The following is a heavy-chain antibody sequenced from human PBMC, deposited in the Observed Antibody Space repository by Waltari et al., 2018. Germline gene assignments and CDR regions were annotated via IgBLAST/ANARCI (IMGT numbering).Heavy chain of an antibody. D-gene: IGHD6-19*01. CDR2: FDPEDGET. CDR3: ATVIAVAGNFDY. J-gene: IGHJ4*02. CDR1: GYTFTDYY. Sequence: EVQLVQSGAEVKKPGATVKISCTVSGYTFTDYYMHWVQQAPGKGLEWMGGFDPEDGETIYAQKFQGRVTMTEDTSTDTAYMELSSLRSEDTAVYYCATVIAVAGNFDYWGQGTLVTVSS. V-gene: IGHV1-69-2*01.